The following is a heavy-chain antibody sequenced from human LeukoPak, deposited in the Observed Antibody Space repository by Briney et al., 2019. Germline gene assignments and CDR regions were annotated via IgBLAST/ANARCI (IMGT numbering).Heavy chain of an antibody. CDR2: IYYSGST. CDR1: GGSISSSSYY. J-gene: IGHJ4*02. CDR3: AAKAMVRDYYFDY. D-gene: IGHD3-10*01. Sequence: SETLSLTCTVSGGSISSSSYYWGWIRQPPGKGLEWIGSIYYSGSTYCNPSLKSRVTISVDTSKNQFSLKLSSVTAADTAVYYCAAKAMVRDYYFDYWGQGTLVTVSS. V-gene: IGHV4-39*01.